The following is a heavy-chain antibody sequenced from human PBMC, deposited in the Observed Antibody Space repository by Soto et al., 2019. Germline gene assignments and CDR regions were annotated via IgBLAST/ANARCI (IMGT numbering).Heavy chain of an antibody. CDR1: GFTFSSYA. CDR3: AKDRSGWYDAFDI. CDR2: ISGSGGST. V-gene: IGHV3-23*01. J-gene: IGHJ3*02. Sequence: EVQLLESGGGLVQPGGSLRLSCAASGFTFSSYAMSWVRQAPGKGLEWVSAISGSGGSTYYADSVKGLFTISRDNSKNTLYLQMNRLRAADTAVVYCAKDRSGWYDAFDIWGQWTMVTVAS. D-gene: IGHD6-19*01.